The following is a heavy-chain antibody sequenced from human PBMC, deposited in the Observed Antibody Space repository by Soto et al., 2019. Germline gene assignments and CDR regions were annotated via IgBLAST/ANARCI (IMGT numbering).Heavy chain of an antibody. CDR3: FIFFDYEILPRSPFYIDY. D-gene: IGHD3-9*01. V-gene: IGHV3-30-3*01. Sequence: GGSLRLSCAASGFTFSSYAMHWVRQAPGKGLEWVAVISYDGSNKYYADSVKGRFTISRDNSKNTLYLQMNSLRAEDTAVYYCFIFFDYEILPRSPFYIDYWGQGILVTVSS. CDR2: ISYDGSNK. CDR1: GFTFSSYA. J-gene: IGHJ4*02.